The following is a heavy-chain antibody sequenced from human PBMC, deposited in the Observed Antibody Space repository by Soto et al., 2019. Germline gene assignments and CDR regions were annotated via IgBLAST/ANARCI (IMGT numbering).Heavy chain of an antibody. Sequence: EVQLVESGGGLVKPGGSLRLSCAASGFTFSSYSMNWVRQAPGTGLEWVSSISSSSSYIYYADSVKGRFTISRDNAKNSLYLQMNSLRAEDTAVYYCARDGGRDIVVVVAAYYGMDVWGQGTTVTVSS. D-gene: IGHD2-15*01. CDR3: ARDGGRDIVVVVAAYYGMDV. J-gene: IGHJ6*02. CDR2: ISSSSSYI. CDR1: GFTFSSYS. V-gene: IGHV3-21*01.